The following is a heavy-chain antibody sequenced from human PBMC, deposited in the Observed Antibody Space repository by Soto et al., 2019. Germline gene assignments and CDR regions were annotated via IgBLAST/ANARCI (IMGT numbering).Heavy chain of an antibody. J-gene: IGHJ4*02. CDR2: ISYDGSNK. CDR3: AKEDEQQLVYFDY. CDR1: GFTFSSYG. D-gene: IGHD6-13*01. Sequence: GGSLRLSCAASGFTFSSYGMHWVRQAPGKGLEWVAVISYDGSNKYYADSVKGRFTISRDNSKNTLYLQMNSLRAVDTAVYYCAKEDEQQLVYFDYWGQGTLVTVSP. V-gene: IGHV3-30*18.